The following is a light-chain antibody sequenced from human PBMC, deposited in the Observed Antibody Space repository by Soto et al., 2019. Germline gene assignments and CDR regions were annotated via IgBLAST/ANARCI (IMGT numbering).Light chain of an antibody. V-gene: IGKV1-33*01. CDR3: QQYDHLPRT. CDR2: DAS. Sequence: DIQMTQSPSSLSASVGDRVTITCQASQDISNYLNWYQQKPGKAPKLLIYDASNLETGVPSRFSGSGSGTDVTFNISSLQPADISTYYCQQYDHLPRTFGQGTKLETK. CDR1: QDISNY. J-gene: IGKJ2*01.